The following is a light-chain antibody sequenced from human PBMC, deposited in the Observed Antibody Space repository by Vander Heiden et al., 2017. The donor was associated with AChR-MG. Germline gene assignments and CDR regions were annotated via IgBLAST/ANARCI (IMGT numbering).Light chain of an antibody. Sequence: EIVLTQSPGTLSLSPGERATLSCRASQSVSSNYFAWYQQKPGQSPRLLIYGVSSRATGIPDRFSGSGSGTDFTLTISRLEPEDFAVYFCQQDGSSPLTFGQGTKVEIK. CDR1: QSVSSNY. CDR3: QQDGSSPLT. J-gene: IGKJ1*01. V-gene: IGKV3-20*01. CDR2: GVS.